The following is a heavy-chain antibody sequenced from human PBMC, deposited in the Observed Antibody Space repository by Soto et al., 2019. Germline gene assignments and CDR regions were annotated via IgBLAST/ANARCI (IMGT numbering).Heavy chain of an antibody. CDR3: AKPQWELLD. J-gene: IGHJ4*02. Sequence: EVQLLESGGGLVQPGGSLRLSCAASGFTFSSYTMSWVHQVPGKGLEWVSSISDSGDSTYYADSVKGRFTISRDNSKKTLYLQMNSLRVEDTALYYCAKPQWELLDWGQGTLVTVSS. V-gene: IGHV3-23*01. D-gene: IGHD1-26*01. CDR1: GFTFSSYT. CDR2: ISDSGDST.